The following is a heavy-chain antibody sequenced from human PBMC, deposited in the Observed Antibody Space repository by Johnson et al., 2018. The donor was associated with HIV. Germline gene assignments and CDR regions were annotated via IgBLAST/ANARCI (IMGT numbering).Heavy chain of an antibody. CDR1: GFTFSNYD. Sequence: VQLVESGGGVVQPGRSLRLSCAASGFTFSNYDIHWVRQPPGKGLEWVAVISSDGSNKYYFDSVKGRFTISRDNAKNSLYLQMNSLRAEDTAVYYCARYSSSSRDTFDIWGQGTMVTVSS. J-gene: IGHJ3*02. CDR3: ARYSSSSRDTFDI. D-gene: IGHD6-13*01. V-gene: IGHV3-30*03. CDR2: ISSDGSNK.